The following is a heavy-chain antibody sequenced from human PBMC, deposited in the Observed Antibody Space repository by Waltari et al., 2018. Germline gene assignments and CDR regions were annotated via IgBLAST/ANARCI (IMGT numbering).Heavy chain of an antibody. CDR2: IQTGVNT. Sequence: EVQLLESGGGLVQPGGSLRLSCAASGFTFIAYAMGWVRQAPGKGLDWVSAIQTGVNTYNADYGRGRLTISRENSKNTQYLQMNGLRVEDTALYYCATARGYGTGWYGKNDYWGQGTLVTVSS. J-gene: IGHJ4*02. V-gene: IGHV3-23*01. CDR1: GFTFIAYA. CDR3: ATARGYGTGWYGKNDY. D-gene: IGHD6-19*01.